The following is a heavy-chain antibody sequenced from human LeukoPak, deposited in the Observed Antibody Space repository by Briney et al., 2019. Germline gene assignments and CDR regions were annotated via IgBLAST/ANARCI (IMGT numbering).Heavy chain of an antibody. J-gene: IGHJ4*02. CDR3: ARDSYYYDSSGVPFDY. V-gene: IGHV4-61*01. Sequence: SETLSLTCTVSDYSISSSYYWSWIRQPPGKGLEWIGYIYYSGSTNYNPSLKSRVTISVDTSKNQFSLKLSSVTAADTAVYYCARDSYYYDSSGVPFDYWGQGTLVTVSS. CDR1: DYSISSSYY. CDR2: IYYSGST. D-gene: IGHD3-22*01.